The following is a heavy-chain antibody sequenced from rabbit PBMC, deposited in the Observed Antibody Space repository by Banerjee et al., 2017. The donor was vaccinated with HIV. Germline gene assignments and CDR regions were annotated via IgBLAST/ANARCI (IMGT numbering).Heavy chain of an antibody. CDR2: IVAGSSSDT. Sequence: QQLVESGGGLVKPGASLTLTCKVSGFSFSSGYDMCWVRQAPGKGLEWIACIVAGSSSDTYYASWAKGRFTISKTSSTTVTLQMTSLTAADAATYFCASDRYTGIAGVGDGYYLWGQGTLVTVS. CDR1: GFSFSSGYD. D-gene: IGHD4-2*01. V-gene: IGHV1S40*01. CDR3: ASDRYTGIAGVGDGYYL. J-gene: IGHJ4*01.